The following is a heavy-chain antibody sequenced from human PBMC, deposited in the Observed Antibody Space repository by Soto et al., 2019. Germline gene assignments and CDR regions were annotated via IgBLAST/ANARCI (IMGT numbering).Heavy chain of an antibody. CDR3: ARQLYYYDSSGYHDAFDI. J-gene: IGHJ3*02. CDR2: MNPNSGNT. CDR1: GYTFTRYD. Sequence: ASVKVSCKASGYTFTRYDINWVRQATGQGLEWMGWMNPNSGNTGYAQKFQGRVTMTRNTSISTAYMELSSLRSEDTAVYYCARQLYYYDSSGYHDAFDIWGQGTMVTVSS. V-gene: IGHV1-8*01. D-gene: IGHD3-22*01.